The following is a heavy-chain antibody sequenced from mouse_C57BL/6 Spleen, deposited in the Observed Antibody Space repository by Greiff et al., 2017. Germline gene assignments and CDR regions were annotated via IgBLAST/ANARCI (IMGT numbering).Heavy chain of an antibody. CDR3: ARYAGDGYYLDY. Sequence: EVKVVESGGGLVQPGGSLSLSCAASGFTFTDYYMSWVRQPPGKALEWLGFIRNKANGYTTEYSASVKGRFTISRDNSQSILYLQMNALRAEDSATYYCARYAGDGYYLDYWGQGTTLTVSS. J-gene: IGHJ2*01. CDR2: IRNKANGYTT. V-gene: IGHV7-3*01. CDR1: GFTFTDYY. D-gene: IGHD2-3*01.